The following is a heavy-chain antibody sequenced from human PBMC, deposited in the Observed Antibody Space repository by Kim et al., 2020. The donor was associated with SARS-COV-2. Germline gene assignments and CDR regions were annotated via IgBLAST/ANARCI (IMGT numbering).Heavy chain of an antibody. CDR1: GFTFSSYA. J-gene: IGHJ6*02. CDR3: ARDGRYFDWSHRVYYGMDV. CDR2: ISYDGSNK. Sequence: GGSLRLSCAASGFTFSSYAMHWVRQAPGKGLEWVAVISYDGSNKYYADSVKGRFTISRDNSKNTLYLQMNSLRAEDTAVYYCARDGRYFDWSHRVYYGMDVWGQGTTVTVSS. V-gene: IGHV3-30*04. D-gene: IGHD3-9*01.